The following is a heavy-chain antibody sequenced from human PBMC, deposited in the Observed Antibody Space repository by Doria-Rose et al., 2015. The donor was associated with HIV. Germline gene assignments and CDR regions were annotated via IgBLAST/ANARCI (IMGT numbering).Heavy chain of an antibody. CDR3: ARIKSSRWYHKYYFDF. CDR1: GVSLSSPGMG. J-gene: IGHJ4*02. D-gene: IGHD6-13*01. Sequence: SGPVLVKPTETLTLTCTVSGVSLSSPGMGVSWIRQPPGKALEWLASIFSDDERSYKTSLKSRHTISRGTSRRQVVLTMTDMDPVDTATYYCARIKSSRWYHKYYFDFWGQGTLVIVSA. V-gene: IGHV2-26*01. CDR2: IFSDDER.